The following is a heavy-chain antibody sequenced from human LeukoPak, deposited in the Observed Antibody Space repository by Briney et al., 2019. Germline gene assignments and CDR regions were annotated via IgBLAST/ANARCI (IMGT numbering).Heavy chain of an antibody. CDR1: GFTFNTYA. Sequence: GGSLRLSCAASGFTFNTYAMSWVRQAPGKGLEWVSAISGSGGSTYHAGSVKGRFTISRDNSKNTLYLQLNSLRAEDTAVYYCAKDTQRDGYNKGLFDYWGQGTLVTVS. D-gene: IGHD5-24*01. J-gene: IGHJ4*02. V-gene: IGHV3-23*01. CDR3: AKDTQRDGYNKGLFDY. CDR2: ISGSGGST.